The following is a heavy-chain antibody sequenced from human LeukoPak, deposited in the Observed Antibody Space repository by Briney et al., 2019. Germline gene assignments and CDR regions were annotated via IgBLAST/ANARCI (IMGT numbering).Heavy chain of an antibody. D-gene: IGHD3-22*01. Sequence: SETLSHTCAVYGGSFSGYYWSWIRQPPGKGLEWIGEINHSGSTNYNPSLKSRVTISVDTSKNQFSLKLSSVTAADTAVYYCARVNRITMIVLDYWGQGTLVTVSS. CDR1: GGSFSGYY. J-gene: IGHJ4*02. CDR2: INHSGST. V-gene: IGHV4-34*01. CDR3: ARVNRITMIVLDY.